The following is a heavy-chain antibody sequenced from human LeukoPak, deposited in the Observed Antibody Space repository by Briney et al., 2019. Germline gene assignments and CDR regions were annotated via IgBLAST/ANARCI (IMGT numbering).Heavy chain of an antibody. V-gene: IGHV4-30-4*01. Sequence: PSETLSLTCTVSGGSISSGDYYWSWIRQPPGKGLESIAYIYHTGSTYYSPSLKSRVIISVDTSKNQFSLKLSSVTAADTAVYYCARISCGGGTCHLGYWGQGTLVTVSS. CDR3: ARISCGGGTCHLGY. J-gene: IGHJ4*02. CDR1: GGSISSGDYY. D-gene: IGHD2-21*01. CDR2: IYHTGST.